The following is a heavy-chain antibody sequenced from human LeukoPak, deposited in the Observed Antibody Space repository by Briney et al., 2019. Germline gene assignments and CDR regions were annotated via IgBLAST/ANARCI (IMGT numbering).Heavy chain of an antibody. J-gene: IGHJ4*02. D-gene: IGHD2-2*01. CDR1: GYTFTGYD. V-gene: IGHV1-2*02. CDR3: ARAPYCSSTSCLYHDY. CDR2: INPNSGGT. Sequence: ASVKVSCKASGYTFTGYDMHWVRQAPGQGLEWMGWINPNSGGTNYAQKVQGRVTMTRDTSISTAYMELSRLRSDDTAVYYCARAPYCSSTSCLYHDYWGQGTLVTVSS.